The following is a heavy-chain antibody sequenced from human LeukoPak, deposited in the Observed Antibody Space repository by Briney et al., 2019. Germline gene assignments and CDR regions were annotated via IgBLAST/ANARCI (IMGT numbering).Heavy chain of an antibody. CDR2: IYTSGST. D-gene: IGHD2-15*01. Sequence: SQTLSLTCTVSGGSISSGSYYWSWIRQPAGKGLEWIGRIYTSGSTNYNPSLKSRVTISVDTSKNQFSLKLSSVTAADTAVYYCASGVMVDYFDYWGQGTLVTVSS. CDR3: ASGVMVDYFDY. CDR1: GGSISSGSYY. V-gene: IGHV4-61*02. J-gene: IGHJ4*02.